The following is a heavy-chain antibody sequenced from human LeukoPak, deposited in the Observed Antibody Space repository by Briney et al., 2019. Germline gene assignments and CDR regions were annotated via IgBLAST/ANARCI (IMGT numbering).Heavy chain of an antibody. D-gene: IGHD3-22*01. CDR3: AREASWGPSGYTGSNDY. CDR1: GYTFTSYD. V-gene: IGHV1-8*01. J-gene: IGHJ4*02. Sequence: ASVKVSCKASGYTFTSYDINWVRQATGQGLEWMGWMNPNSGNTGYAQKFQGRVTITADESTSTAYMELSSLRSEDTAVYYCAREASWGPSGYTGSNDYWGQGTLVTVSS. CDR2: MNPNSGNT.